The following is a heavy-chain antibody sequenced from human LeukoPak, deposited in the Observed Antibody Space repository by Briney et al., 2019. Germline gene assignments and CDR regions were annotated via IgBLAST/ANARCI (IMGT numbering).Heavy chain of an antibody. CDR2: IKQDGSEK. Sequence: GGSLRLSCAASGFSFSSYAMTWARQAPGKGLEWVANIKQDGSEKYYVDSVKGRFSISRDNAKNSLYLQMNSLRAEDTAVYYCARGDATALDYWGQGTLVTVSS. D-gene: IGHD4-17*01. CDR1: GFSFSSYA. CDR3: ARGDATALDY. J-gene: IGHJ4*02. V-gene: IGHV3-7*01.